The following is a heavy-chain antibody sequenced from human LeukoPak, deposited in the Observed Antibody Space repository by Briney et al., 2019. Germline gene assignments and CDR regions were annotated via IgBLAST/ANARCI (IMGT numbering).Heavy chain of an antibody. D-gene: IGHD2-15*01. CDR3: ARTMVGSTNLPPFDY. V-gene: IGHV1-46*01. CDR1: GYTFTSYY. J-gene: IGHJ4*02. Sequence: ASVKVSCKASGYTFTSYYMHWVRQAPGQGLEWMGIINPSGGSTTYAQKFQGRVTMTRDTSTSTVYMELSSLRSEDTAVYYCARTMVGSTNLPPFDYWGQGTLVTVSS. CDR2: INPSGGST.